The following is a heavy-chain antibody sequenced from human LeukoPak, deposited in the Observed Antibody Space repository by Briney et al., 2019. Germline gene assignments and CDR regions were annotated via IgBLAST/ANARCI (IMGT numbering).Heavy chain of an antibody. D-gene: IGHD3-10*01. CDR2: ISYDGSNK. V-gene: IGHV3-30-3*02. Sequence: PGGSLRLSCAASGFTFSSYAMHWVRQAPGKGLEWVAVISYDGSNKYYADSVKGRYTVSRDNSKNTLHLQMNSLRVDDTAVYYCAKGYDWGNYYKGYFDSWGQGTLVTVSS. CDR1: GFTFSSYA. CDR3: AKGYDWGNYYKGYFDS. J-gene: IGHJ4*02.